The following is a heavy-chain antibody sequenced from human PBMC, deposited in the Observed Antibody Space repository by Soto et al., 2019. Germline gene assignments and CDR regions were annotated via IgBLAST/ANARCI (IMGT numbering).Heavy chain of an antibody. D-gene: IGHD7-27*01. CDR3: ARGWGGYVQH. V-gene: IGHV1-8*01. J-gene: IGHJ1*01. Sequence: ALVKVSCKATGYTFISYDINWVRQATGQVLEWRVWMNRKSGNTGYXXKFQGRVXXTRNTSISTAXMELSXRRSEDTAVYYCARGWGGYVQHWVQGTLVTVSS. CDR1: GYTFISYD. CDR2: MNRKSGNT.